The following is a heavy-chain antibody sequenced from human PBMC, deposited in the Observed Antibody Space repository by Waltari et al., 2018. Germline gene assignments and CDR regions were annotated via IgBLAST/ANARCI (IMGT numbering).Heavy chain of an antibody. CDR2: INHSGST. CDR3: ARGRGVYYYYGMDV. D-gene: IGHD2-8*01. CDR1: GGSFSGYY. J-gene: IGHJ6*02. Sequence: QVQLQQWGAGLLKPSETLSLTCAVYGGSFSGYYWSWIRQPPGKGLEWIGEINHSGSTNYNPSLKSRVTISVDTSKNQFTLKLSSVTAADTDVYYCARGRGVYYYYGMDVWGQGTTVTVSS. V-gene: IGHV4-34*01.